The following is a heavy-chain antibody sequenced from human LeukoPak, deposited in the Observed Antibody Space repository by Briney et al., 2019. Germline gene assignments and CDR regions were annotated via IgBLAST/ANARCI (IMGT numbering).Heavy chain of an antibody. CDR3: VRVVTVSNTDPAFDI. D-gene: IGHD2-21*02. Sequence: GGSLRLSCAASGFTFSSYGMHWVRQAPGKGLEWVAVIWYDGSNKHYADSVKGRFTISRDNSKSTLYLQMNSLRAEDTAVYYCVRVVTVSNTDPAFDIWGQGTMVTVSS. CDR2: IWYDGSNK. V-gene: IGHV3-33*08. CDR1: GFTFSSYG. J-gene: IGHJ3*02.